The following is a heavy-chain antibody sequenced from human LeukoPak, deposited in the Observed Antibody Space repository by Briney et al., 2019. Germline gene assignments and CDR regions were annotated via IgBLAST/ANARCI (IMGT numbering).Heavy chain of an antibody. CDR2: ISWDGGST. Sequence: GGSLRLSCAASGFTFDDYTMHWVRQAPGKGLEWVSLISWDGGSTYYTDSVKGRFTISRDNSKNSLYLQMNSLRAEDTAVYYCARVGAFDIWGQGTMVTVSS. CDR3: ARVGAFDI. J-gene: IGHJ3*02. V-gene: IGHV3-43*01. CDR1: GFTFDDYT.